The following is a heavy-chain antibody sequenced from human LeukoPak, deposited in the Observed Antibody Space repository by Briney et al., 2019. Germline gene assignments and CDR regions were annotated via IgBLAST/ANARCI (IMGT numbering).Heavy chain of an antibody. CDR3: AKEATAKVGNQYDY. J-gene: IGHJ4*01. Sequence: GGSLRLSCAASGFTFSSYGMQWVRQAPGKGLEWVAVVSYGGDVQYYADSVKGRFIISRDNSKSTLSLQMNSLRTEDTAVYYCAKEATAKVGNQYDYWGQETWSPSPQ. CDR1: GFTFSSYG. V-gene: IGHV3-30*18. CDR2: VSYGGDVQ. D-gene: IGHD1-14*01.